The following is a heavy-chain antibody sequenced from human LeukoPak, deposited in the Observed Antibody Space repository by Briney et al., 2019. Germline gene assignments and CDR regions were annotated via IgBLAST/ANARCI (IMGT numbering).Heavy chain of an antibody. CDR3: ARSYYDILTGYSRRELDY. Sequence: GGSLRLSCAASGFNVRNNYMSWVRQAPGKGLEWVSVIYSGGSTYDADSVKGRFIISRDDSKNTVFLQMNRLRVGDTAMYYCARSYYDILTGYSRRELDYWGQGTLVTVSS. V-gene: IGHV3-53*01. D-gene: IGHD3-9*01. J-gene: IGHJ4*02. CDR2: IYSGGST. CDR1: GFNVRNNY.